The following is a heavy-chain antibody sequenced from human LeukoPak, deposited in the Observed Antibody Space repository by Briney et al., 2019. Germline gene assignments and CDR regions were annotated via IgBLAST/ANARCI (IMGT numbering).Heavy chain of an antibody. V-gene: IGHV1-69*05. J-gene: IGHJ5*02. CDR2: IIPIFGTA. CDR3: ARHSSGWTALYNWFDP. CDR1: GGTFSSYA. D-gene: IGHD6-19*01. Sequence: SVKVSCKASGGTFSSYAISWVRQAPGQGLEWMGGIIPIFGTANYAQKFQGRVTITTDESTSTAYMELSSLRSEDTAVYYCARHSSGWTALYNWFDPWGQGTLVTVSS.